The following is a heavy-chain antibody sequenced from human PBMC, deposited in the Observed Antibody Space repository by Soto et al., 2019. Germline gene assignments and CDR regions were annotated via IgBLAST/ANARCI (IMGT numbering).Heavy chain of an antibody. J-gene: IGHJ6*03. CDR1: GGSFSGYY. CDR3: ARGRKYCSSTSCLYYYYYYMDV. V-gene: IGHV4-34*01. Sequence: SETLSLTCAVYGGSFSGYYWSWIRQPPGKGLEWIGEINHRGSTNYNPSLKSRFTISEDTSKNQFSLKLSSVTAADTAVYYCARGRKYCSSTSCLYYYYYYMDVWGKGTTVTVSS. D-gene: IGHD2-2*01. CDR2: INHRGST.